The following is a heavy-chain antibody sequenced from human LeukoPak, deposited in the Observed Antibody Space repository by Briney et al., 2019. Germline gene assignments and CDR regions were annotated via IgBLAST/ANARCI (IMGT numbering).Heavy chain of an antibody. V-gene: IGHV4-59*01. CDR3: ARGGGVRGVTYFDY. J-gene: IGHJ4*02. CDR1: GGSISSYY. D-gene: IGHD3-10*01. CDR2: IYYSGST. Sequence: SETLSLTCTVSGGSISSYYWSWIRQPPGKGLEWIGYIYYSGSTNYNPSLKSRVTISVDTSKNQFSLKLSSVTAADTAVYYCARGGGVRGVTYFDYWGQGTLVTVSS.